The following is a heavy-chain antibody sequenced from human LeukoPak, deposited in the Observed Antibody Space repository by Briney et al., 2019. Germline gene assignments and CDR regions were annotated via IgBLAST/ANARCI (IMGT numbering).Heavy chain of an antibody. D-gene: IGHD3-22*01. J-gene: IGHJ4*02. CDR1: GYTFTSYG. V-gene: IGHV1-18*01. CDR3: ARPRYYYDSSGYYPYYFDY. Sequence: ASVKVSCKASGYTFTSYGISWVRQAPGQGLEWMGWISAYNGNTNYAQKLQGRVTMTTDTSTSTAYMELRSLRSDDTAVYYCARPRYYYDSSGYYPYYFDYWAREPWSPSPQ. CDR2: ISAYNGNT.